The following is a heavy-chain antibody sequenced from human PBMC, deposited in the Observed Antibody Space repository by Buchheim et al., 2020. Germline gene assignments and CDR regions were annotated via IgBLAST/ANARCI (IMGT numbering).Heavy chain of an antibody. Sequence: EVQLVESGGGLVQPGGSLRLSCAASGFTLSSYWMHWVRQAPGKGLVWVSRINSDGSSTTYADSVKGRFTISRDNAKNTLFLQMNSLGVEDTAVYYCARAIDYTSYSNWYDIWGQGTL. CDR2: INSDGSST. D-gene: IGHD3-9*01. CDR1: GFTLSSYW. CDR3: ARAIDYTSYSNWYDI. J-gene: IGHJ4*02. V-gene: IGHV3-74*01.